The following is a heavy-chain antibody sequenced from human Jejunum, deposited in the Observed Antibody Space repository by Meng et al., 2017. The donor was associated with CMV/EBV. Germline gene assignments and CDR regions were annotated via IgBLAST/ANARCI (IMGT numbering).Heavy chain of an antibody. J-gene: IGHJ3*01. V-gene: IGHV1-69*02. Sequence: PGYTFSTYTITWVRQSTGQGLEWIGRIIPMLDRPNYAQKYQGRITSTADKSTSTAYMELSSLRSEETAVDYCAKRKDMRGDDFDVWCQGTLVTVSS. CDR1: GYTFSTYT. CDR3: AKRKDMRGDDFDV. D-gene: IGHD2-15*01. CDR2: IIPMLDRP.